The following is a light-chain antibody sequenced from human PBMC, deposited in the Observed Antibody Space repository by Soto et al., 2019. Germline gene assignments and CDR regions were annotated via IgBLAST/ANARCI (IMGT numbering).Light chain of an antibody. Sequence: DLQMTQSPSSLSASVGDRVTITCRASQSTTNYVNWYQQKPGKAPKLLIYAASTLQSGAPSRFSGSGSGTDFTLTISSLQPEDFATYYCQQSYSFRMWFGQGTKVEIK. CDR1: QSTTNY. CDR3: QQSYSFRMW. V-gene: IGKV1-39*01. J-gene: IGKJ1*01. CDR2: AAS.